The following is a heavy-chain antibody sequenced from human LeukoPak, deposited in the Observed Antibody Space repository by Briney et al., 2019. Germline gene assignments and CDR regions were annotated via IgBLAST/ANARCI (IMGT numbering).Heavy chain of an antibody. CDR3: AKDLSELRIGSFDI. V-gene: IGHV3-9*03. Sequence: GRSLRLSCAASGFAFDDYAMPWVRQAPGKGLGWFLGISWNSGSIGYADSVKGRFTISRDNAKNSLYLQMNSLRAEDMALFYCAKDLSELRIGSFDIWGQGTMVTVSS. CDR2: ISWNSGSI. J-gene: IGHJ3*02. CDR1: GFAFDDYA. D-gene: IGHD3-3*01.